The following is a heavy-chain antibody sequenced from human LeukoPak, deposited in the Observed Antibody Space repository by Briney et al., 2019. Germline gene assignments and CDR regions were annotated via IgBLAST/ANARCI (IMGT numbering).Heavy chain of an antibody. Sequence: ASVKVSCKASGYTFDSYGISWVRQAPGQGLEWMGWISAYNGNTNYAQNLQGRVTMTADTSTSSAYMELRSLRSDDTAVYYCARGLSGSYSMGIWGQGTMVTVSS. J-gene: IGHJ3*02. V-gene: IGHV1-18*01. D-gene: IGHD1-26*01. CDR3: ARGLSGSYSMGI. CDR1: GYTFDSYG. CDR2: ISAYNGNT.